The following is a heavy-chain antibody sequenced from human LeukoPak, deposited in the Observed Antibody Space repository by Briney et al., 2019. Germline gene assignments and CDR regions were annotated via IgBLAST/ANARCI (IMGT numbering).Heavy chain of an antibody. CDR3: ARESIVVVPALGWLDP. V-gene: IGHV4-34*01. Sequence: INHSGTTNYNPSLKSRVTISVDTSKNQFSLKLSSVTAADTAVYYCARESIVVVPALGWLDPWGQGTLVTVSS. CDR2: INHSGTT. D-gene: IGHD2-2*01. J-gene: IGHJ5*02.